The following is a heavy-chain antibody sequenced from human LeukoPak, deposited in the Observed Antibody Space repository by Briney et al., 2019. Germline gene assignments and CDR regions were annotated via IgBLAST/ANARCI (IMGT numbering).Heavy chain of an antibody. CDR3: ARAKPVIYGDYGRGFDP. Sequence: ASVKVSCKASGYTFTGYYMHWVRQAPGQGLEWMGWINPNSGGTNYAQKFQGRVTMTRDTSISTAYMELSRLRSDDTAVYYCARAKPVIYGDYGRGFDPWGQGTLVTVSS. CDR1: GYTFTGYY. D-gene: IGHD4-17*01. CDR2: INPNSGGT. J-gene: IGHJ5*02. V-gene: IGHV1-2*02.